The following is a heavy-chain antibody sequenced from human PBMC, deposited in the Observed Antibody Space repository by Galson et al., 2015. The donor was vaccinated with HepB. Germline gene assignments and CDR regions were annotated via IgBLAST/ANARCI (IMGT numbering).Heavy chain of an antibody. V-gene: IGHV3-53*01. D-gene: IGHD1-26*01. Sequence: SLRLSCAASGFTVSSDYMVWVRQAPGKGLGWVSVTYSGGGTYYADSVKGRFTISRDNSKNTLYLQMNSLRAEDTAVYYCARGRSGSYFDYWGQGTLVTVSS. CDR3: ARGRSGSYFDY. CDR1: GFTVSSDY. J-gene: IGHJ4*02. CDR2: TYSGGGT.